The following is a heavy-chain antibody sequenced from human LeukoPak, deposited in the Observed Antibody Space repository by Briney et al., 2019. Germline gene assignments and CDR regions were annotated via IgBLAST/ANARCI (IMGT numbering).Heavy chain of an antibody. D-gene: IGHD1/OR15-1a*01. CDR1: GGSISSGSYY. Sequence: SQTLSLTCTVSGGSISSGSYYWSWIRQPAGKGLEWIGCIYTSGSTNYNPSLKSRVTISVDTSKNQFSLKLSSVTAADTAVYYCARENMTSGLWGQGTLVTVSS. CDR2: IYTSGST. CDR3: ARENMTSGL. J-gene: IGHJ4*02. V-gene: IGHV4-61*02.